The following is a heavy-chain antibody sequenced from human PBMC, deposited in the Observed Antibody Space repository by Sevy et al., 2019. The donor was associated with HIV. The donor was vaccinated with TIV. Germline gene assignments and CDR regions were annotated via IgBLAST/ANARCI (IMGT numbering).Heavy chain of an antibody. CDR3: ASSLGGEDY. D-gene: IGHD3-16*01. CDR2: IDHSRSA. Sequence: SETLSLTCAVYGGSFSGYYWSWIHQPPGRGLEWIGQIDHSRSAKYNPSLKSRVTISLDTSKNQFSLRLTSVTAADTAVYYCASSLGGEDYWGQGTLVTVSS. J-gene: IGHJ4*02. V-gene: IGHV4-34*01. CDR1: GGSFSGYY.